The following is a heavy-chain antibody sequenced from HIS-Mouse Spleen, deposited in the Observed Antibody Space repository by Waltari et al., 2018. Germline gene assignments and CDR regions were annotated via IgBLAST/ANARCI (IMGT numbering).Heavy chain of an antibody. CDR2: IYYSGST. CDR1: GGSISSSSYY. CDR3: AREIPYSSSWYDWYFDL. Sequence: QLQLQESGPGLVQPSETLSLTCTVSGGSISSSSYYWGWIRQPPGKGVEWIGSIYYSGSTYYNPSLKSRVTISVDTSKNQFSLKLSSVTAADTAVYYCAREIPYSSSWYDWYFDLWGRGTLVTVSS. J-gene: IGHJ2*01. V-gene: IGHV4-39*07. D-gene: IGHD6-13*01.